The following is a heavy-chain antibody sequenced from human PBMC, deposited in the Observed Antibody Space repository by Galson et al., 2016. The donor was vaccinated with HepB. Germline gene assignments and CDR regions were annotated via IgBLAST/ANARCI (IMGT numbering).Heavy chain of an antibody. CDR2: IWYNGGNE. V-gene: IGHV3-33*01. Sequence: SLRLSCAASGFSFSTDGMHWVRQAPGKGLEWMAGIWYNGGNEYYAASVKGRFTIFRDNSKNTLYLQMNRLRAEDTAVYYCARHVMGATFLFDMWGQGTMVTVSS. J-gene: IGHJ3*02. CDR3: ARHVMGATFLFDM. D-gene: IGHD1-26*01. CDR1: GFSFSTDG.